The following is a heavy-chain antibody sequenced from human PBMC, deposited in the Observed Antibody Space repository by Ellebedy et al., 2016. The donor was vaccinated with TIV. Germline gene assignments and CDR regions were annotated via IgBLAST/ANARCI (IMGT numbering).Heavy chain of an antibody. Sequence: ASVQVSCXASGDTLTSHDINWVRQSTGKGLEWMGWINPESGKTGYAQKFQDRLSMTWDTSRTTAHMELSSLKFENSAVYFCARSMYSSTGDDSWHDAFDIWGQGSVVTVAS. CDR3: ARSMYSSTGDDSWHDAFDI. CDR2: INPESGKT. V-gene: IGHV1-8*02. D-gene: IGHD2-2*01. J-gene: IGHJ3*02. CDR1: GDTLTSHD.